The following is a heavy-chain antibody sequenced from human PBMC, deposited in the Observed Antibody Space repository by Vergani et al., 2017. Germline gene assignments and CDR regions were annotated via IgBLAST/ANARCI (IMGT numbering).Heavy chain of an antibody. V-gene: IGHV3-73*01. Sequence: EVQLVESGGGLVQPGGSLKLSCAASGFTFSGSAMHWVRQASGKGLEWVGRIRSKANRYATAYAASVKGRFTISRDESKNTADLQMNSLKTEETAVYYCTSHYDILTGYSNNWGQGTLVTVSS. CDR3: TSHYDILTGYSNN. J-gene: IGHJ4*02. CDR2: IRSKANRYAT. CDR1: GFTFSGSA. D-gene: IGHD3-9*01.